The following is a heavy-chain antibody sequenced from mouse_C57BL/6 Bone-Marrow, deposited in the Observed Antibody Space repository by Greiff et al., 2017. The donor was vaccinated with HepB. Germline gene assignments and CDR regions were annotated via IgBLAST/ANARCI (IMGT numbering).Heavy chain of an antibody. D-gene: IGHD2-5*01. Sequence: QVQLQQPGAELVMPGASVKLSCKASGYTFPSYWMHWVKQRPGQGLEWIGEIDPSDSYTNYNQKFKGKSTLTVDKSSSTAYMQLSSLTSEDSAVYYCAREGPYSNFAWFAYWGQGTLVTVSA. CDR3: AREGPYSNFAWFAY. CDR1: GYTFPSYW. J-gene: IGHJ3*01. V-gene: IGHV1-69*01. CDR2: IDPSDSYT.